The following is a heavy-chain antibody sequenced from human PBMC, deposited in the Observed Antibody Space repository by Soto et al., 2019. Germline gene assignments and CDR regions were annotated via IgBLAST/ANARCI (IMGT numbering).Heavy chain of an antibody. CDR3: ARDDQVGATVADEGVYFDY. D-gene: IGHD1-26*01. Sequence: QVQLVQSGAEVKKPEASVKVSCKASGYTFTSYGISWVRQAPGQGLEWMGWISAYNGNTNYAQKLQGRVTMTTDTSTSTAYMELRSLRSDDTAVYYCARDDQVGATVADEGVYFDYWGQGTLVTVSS. CDR1: GYTFTSYG. CDR2: ISAYNGNT. V-gene: IGHV1-18*01. J-gene: IGHJ4*02.